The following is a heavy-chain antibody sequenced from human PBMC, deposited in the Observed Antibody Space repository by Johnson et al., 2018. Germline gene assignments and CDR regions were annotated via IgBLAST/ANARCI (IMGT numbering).Heavy chain of an antibody. CDR2: LSYDGSNK. J-gene: IGHJ6*02. Sequence: QVQLVESGGGVVQPGRSLRLSCAASGFTFSSYGMHWVRQAPGKGLEWVAVLSYDGSNKYYADSVKGRFTISRDKSRNTLYLQMNSLRAEDTAVYYCARDLEDFWSGLDVWGQGTTVTVSS. V-gene: IGHV3-30*03. D-gene: IGHD3-3*01. CDR1: GFTFSSYG. CDR3: ARDLEDFWSGLDV.